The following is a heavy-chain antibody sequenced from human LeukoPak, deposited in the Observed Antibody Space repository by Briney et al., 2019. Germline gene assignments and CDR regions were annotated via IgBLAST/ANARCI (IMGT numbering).Heavy chain of an antibody. CDR3: ARDLDSTPSDY. J-gene: IGHJ4*02. V-gene: IGHV3-48*01. Sequence: GGSLRLSCAASGFTFSSYSMNWVRQAPGKGLEWVLYISRSSSAIYYADSVKGRFTISRDNAKNSLYLQMNSLRPEDTAVYYCARDLDSTPSDYWGQGTLVTVSS. CDR2: ISRSSSAI. D-gene: IGHD2-2*01. CDR1: GFTFSSYS.